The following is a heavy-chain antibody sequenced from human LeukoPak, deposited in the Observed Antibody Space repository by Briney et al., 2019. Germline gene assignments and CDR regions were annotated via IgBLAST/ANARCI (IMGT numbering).Heavy chain of an antibody. J-gene: IGHJ4*02. CDR2: IIPIFGTA. CDR3: ARRGYSYGLFDY. CDR1: GGTFSSYA. D-gene: IGHD5-18*01. V-gene: IGHV1-69*13. Sequence: SVKVSCKASGGTFSSYAISRVRQAPGQGLEWMGGIIPIFGTANYAQKFQGRVTITADESTSTAYMELSSLRSEDTAVYYCARRGYSYGLFDYWGQGTLVTVSS.